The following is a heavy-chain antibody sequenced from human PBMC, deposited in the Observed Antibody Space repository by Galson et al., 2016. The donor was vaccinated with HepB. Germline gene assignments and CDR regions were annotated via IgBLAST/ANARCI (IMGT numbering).Heavy chain of an antibody. CDR2: ISATSGRA. CDR1: GFTFSTSS. CDR3: ARETGGSGWYTIGY. V-gene: IGHV3-23*01. D-gene: IGHD6-19*01. J-gene: IGHJ4*02. Sequence: SLRLSCAASGFTFSTSSMDWVRQAPGKGLEWISAISATSGRAYFADSVKGRFTISKDNSKNTLYLQMSGLRAEDTAVYYCARETGGSGWYTIGYWGQGALVTVSS.